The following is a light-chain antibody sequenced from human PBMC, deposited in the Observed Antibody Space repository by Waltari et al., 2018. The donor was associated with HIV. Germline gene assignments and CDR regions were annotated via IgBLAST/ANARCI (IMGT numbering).Light chain of an antibody. J-gene: IGLJ2*01. V-gene: IGLV2-14*01. CDR1: DTNIYYPNF. CDR2: GVS. Sequence: QSALTQPASVSGSPGQSINISCSGIDTNIYYPNFVSWSQQHPGKPPRLVLFGVSNRPSGLSPRFSGIRSGSTASLTISGLRSEDEGVYFCSSYTSMKRLVFGGGTELTV. CDR3: SSYTSMKRLV.